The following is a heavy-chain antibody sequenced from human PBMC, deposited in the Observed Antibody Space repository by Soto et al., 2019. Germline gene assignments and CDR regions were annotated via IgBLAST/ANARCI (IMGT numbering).Heavy chain of an antibody. V-gene: IGHV1-8*01. CDR3: AREKTFYGMDV. Sequence: QVQLVQSGAEVKKPGASVKVSCKASGYTFTSYDINWVRQATGQGLEWMGWMNPTSGNTGYAQKFQGRVTLTRNTSISTSDMEPISLRSEDKAVYSCAREKTFYGMDVWGQGTTVTLSS. J-gene: IGHJ6*02. CDR1: GYTFTSYD. CDR2: MNPTSGNT.